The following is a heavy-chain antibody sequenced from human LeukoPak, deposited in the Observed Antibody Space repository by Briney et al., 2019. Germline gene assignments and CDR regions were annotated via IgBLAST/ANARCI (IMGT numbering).Heavy chain of an antibody. CDR3: ARNLAVAGTYYYYGMDV. CDR1: GGSISSGGYY. J-gene: IGHJ6*02. Sequence: ASETLSLTCTVSGGSISSGGYYWSWIRQPPGKGLEWIGEIYHSGSTNYNPSLKSRVTISVDKSKNQFSLKLSSVTAADTAVYYCARNLAVAGTYYYYGMDVWGQGTTVTVSS. D-gene: IGHD6-19*01. CDR2: IYHSGST. V-gene: IGHV4-39*07.